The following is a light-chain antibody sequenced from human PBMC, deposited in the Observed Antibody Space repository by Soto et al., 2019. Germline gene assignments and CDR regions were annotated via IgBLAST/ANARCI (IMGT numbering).Light chain of an antibody. V-gene: IGKV1-5*03. CDR1: QSISSW. Sequence: DIQMTHSPSSLSASVGYRVTITFRASQSISSWLAWYQQKPGKAPKLLIYKASSLESGVPSRFSGSGSGTEFTLTISSLQPDDFATYYCQQYNSYWTFGQGTKVDI. J-gene: IGKJ1*01. CDR2: KAS. CDR3: QQYNSYWT.